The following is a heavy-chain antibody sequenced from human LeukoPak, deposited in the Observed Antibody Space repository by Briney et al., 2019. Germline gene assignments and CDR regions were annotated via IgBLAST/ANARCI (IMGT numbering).Heavy chain of an antibody. Sequence: GASVKVSCKASGYTFTSYGISWVRQAPGQGLEWMGWISAYNGNTNYAQKLQGRVTMTTDTSTSTAYMELRSLRSDDTAVYYCARDLLRRSITMVRGVISKYNWFDPWGQGTLVTVSS. CDR1: GYTFTSYG. CDR2: ISAYNGNT. CDR3: ARDLLRRSITMVRGVISKYNWFDP. V-gene: IGHV1-18*01. J-gene: IGHJ5*02. D-gene: IGHD3-10*01.